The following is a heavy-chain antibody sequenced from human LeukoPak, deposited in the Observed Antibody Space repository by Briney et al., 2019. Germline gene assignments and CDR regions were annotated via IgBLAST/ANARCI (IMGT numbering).Heavy chain of an antibody. V-gene: IGHV1-18*01. CDR1: GYTFTSYG. CDR3: ARGGYCSGGSCYLHYYYYYMDV. Sequence: ASVKVSCKASGYTFTSYGISWVRQAPGQGLEWMGWISAYNGNTNYAQKLQGRVTMTTDTSTSTAYMGLSSLRSEDTAVYYCARGGYCSGGSCYLHYYYYYMDVWGKGTTVTISS. D-gene: IGHD2-15*01. CDR2: ISAYNGNT. J-gene: IGHJ6*03.